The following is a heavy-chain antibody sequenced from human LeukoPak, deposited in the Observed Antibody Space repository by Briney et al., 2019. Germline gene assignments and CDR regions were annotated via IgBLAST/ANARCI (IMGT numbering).Heavy chain of an antibody. D-gene: IGHD2-15*01. CDR3: WLERMVADYFDY. J-gene: IGHJ4*02. CDR2: ISHSGST. Sequence: SETLSLTCTVSGYSISSGYYWGWIRQPPGKGLEWIGSISHSGSTYYNPSLKSRVTMSVDTSTNQFSLKLNSVTAADTAVYYCWLERMVADYFDYWGQGTLVTVSS. CDR1: GYSISSGYY. V-gene: IGHV4-38-2*02.